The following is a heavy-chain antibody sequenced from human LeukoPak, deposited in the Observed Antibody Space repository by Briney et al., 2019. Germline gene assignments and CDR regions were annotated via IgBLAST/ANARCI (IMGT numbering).Heavy chain of an antibody. V-gene: IGHV3-74*01. Sequence: GGSLRLSCAASGFPFSNYWMHWVRQAPGKGPVWDSRVHLVGSTTNYAASVKGRFTISGDIAENMLYMKMNSLRPEDTAVYYCARGYYSSSRFDSWGQGTLVTVSS. CDR1: GFPFSNYW. D-gene: IGHD6-13*01. J-gene: IGHJ4*02. CDR2: VHLVGSTT. CDR3: ARGYYSSSRFDS.